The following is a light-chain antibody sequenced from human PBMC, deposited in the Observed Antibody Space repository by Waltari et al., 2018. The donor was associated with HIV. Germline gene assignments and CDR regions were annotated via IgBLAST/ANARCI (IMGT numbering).Light chain of an antibody. CDR1: QKINRY. CDR2: GGL. J-gene: IGKJ3*01. CDR3: QQSYGASFT. V-gene: IGKV1-39*01. Sequence: IQMTQSPSALSASVGDTVTITCRAGQKINRYLNWYQRKVGEPPKLLVYGGLSLQRVVPARFRSSGSGSEYILTISNFQSNDFATYFCQQSYGASFTFG.